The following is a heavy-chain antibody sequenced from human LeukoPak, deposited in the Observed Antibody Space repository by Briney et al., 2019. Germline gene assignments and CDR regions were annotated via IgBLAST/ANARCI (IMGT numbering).Heavy chain of an antibody. V-gene: IGHV4-59*08. CDR3: ARHDISPPHSFDI. J-gene: IGHJ3*02. Sequence: SETLSLTCAVSGGSISYYYWSWIRQPPGKRLEWIGFIYYSGNTNYSPSLRSRATMSVDTSRNQFSLRLNSVTAADTAVYYCARHDISPPHSFDIWGQGTMVTVSS. CDR2: IYYSGNT. CDR1: GGSISYYY.